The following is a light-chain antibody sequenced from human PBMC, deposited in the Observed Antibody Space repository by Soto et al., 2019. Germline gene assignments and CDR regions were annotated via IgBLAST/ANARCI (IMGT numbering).Light chain of an antibody. CDR2: LAS. CDR1: QSISNY. J-gene: IGKJ1*01. CDR3: LQDFNYPWT. V-gene: IGKV1-6*01. Sequence: IQMTQSPSSLSASVGDRVTITCRASQSISNYLSWYQQRPGKAPQLLIYLASSLPSGVPSRFSGSGSGTDFTLTISSLQPEDFATYYCLQDFNYPWTFGQGTKVDIK.